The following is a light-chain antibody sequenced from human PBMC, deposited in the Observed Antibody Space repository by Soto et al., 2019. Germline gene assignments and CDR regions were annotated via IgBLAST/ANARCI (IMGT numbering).Light chain of an antibody. V-gene: IGKV1-39*01. CDR3: QQSYSTIT. J-gene: IGKJ5*01. CDR2: AAS. Sequence: DIQMTQSPSSLSASVGDRVTITCRASQSISSYLNWYQQKPGKAPKLLIYAASSLQSGVPSRFSGSGSGTDFTLTISSLQPEDFATYYCQQSYSTITFGQGTRLVIK. CDR1: QSISSY.